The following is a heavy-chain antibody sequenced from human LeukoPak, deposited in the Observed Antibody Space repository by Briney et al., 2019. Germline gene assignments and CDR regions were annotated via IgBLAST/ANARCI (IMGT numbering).Heavy chain of an antibody. Sequence: SAKVSCKASGGTFSSYAISWVRQAPGQGLEWMGGIIPIFGTANYAQKFQGRVTITTDESTSTAYMELSSLRSEDTAVYYCARDSSGWYYFDYWGQGTLVTVSS. CDR2: IIPIFGTA. CDR3: ARDSSGWYYFDY. J-gene: IGHJ4*02. V-gene: IGHV1-69*05. D-gene: IGHD6-19*01. CDR1: GGTFSSYA.